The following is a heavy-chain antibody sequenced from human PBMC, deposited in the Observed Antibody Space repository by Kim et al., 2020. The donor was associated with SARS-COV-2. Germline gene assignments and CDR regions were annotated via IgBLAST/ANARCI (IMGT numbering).Heavy chain of an antibody. J-gene: IGHJ4*02. CDR1: GFTFNYYW. CDR2: INSDGSST. Sequence: GGSLRLSCAASGFTFNYYWMHWVRQAPGKGLVWVSRINSDGSSTNYADSVKGRFTISRDNAKNTLFLQLSSLSAEDTAVYYCARDLYDSGSSPRYWGQGTLVTVS. D-gene: IGHD3-10*01. V-gene: IGHV3-74*01. CDR3: ARDLYDSGSSPRY.